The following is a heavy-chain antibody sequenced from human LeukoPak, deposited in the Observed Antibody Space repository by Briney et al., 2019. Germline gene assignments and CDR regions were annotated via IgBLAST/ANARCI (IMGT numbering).Heavy chain of an antibody. V-gene: IGHV4-39*07. CDR3: ARCGGAFDI. D-gene: IGHD4-23*01. CDR1: GGSISSSSYY. CDR2: IYYSGST. J-gene: IGHJ3*02. Sequence: SETLSLTCTVSGGSISSSSYYWGWIRQPPGKGLEWIGSIYYSGSTYYNPSLKSRVTISVDTSKNQFSLKLSSVTAADTAVYYCARCGGAFDIWGQGTMVTVSS.